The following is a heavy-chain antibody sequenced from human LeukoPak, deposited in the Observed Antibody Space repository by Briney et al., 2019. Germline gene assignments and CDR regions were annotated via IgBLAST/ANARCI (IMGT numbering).Heavy chain of an antibody. CDR2: IWYDGSNK. J-gene: IGHJ6*02. V-gene: IGHV3-33*01. CDR3: ARDSYDSSGYYYGMDV. Sequence: GGSLRLSCAASGFTFSSYGMHWVRQAPGKGLEWVAVIWYDGSNKYYADSVKGRFTISRDNSKNTLYLQMNSLRADDTAVYYCARDSYDSSGYYYGMDVWGQGTTVTVSS. CDR1: GFTFSSYG. D-gene: IGHD3-22*01.